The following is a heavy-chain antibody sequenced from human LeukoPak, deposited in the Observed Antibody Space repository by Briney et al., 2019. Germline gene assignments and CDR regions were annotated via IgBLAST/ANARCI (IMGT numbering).Heavy chain of an antibody. D-gene: IGHD1-26*01. V-gene: IGHV3-30-3*01. J-gene: IGHJ4*02. CDR2: ISYDGSNK. Sequence: GGSLRLSCAASGFTFSSYAMHWVRQAPGKGLEWVAVISYDGSNKYYADSVKGRFTISRDNSKNTLYLQMNSLRAEDTAVYYCARARGSYFSIDYWGQGTLVTVSS. CDR3: ARARGSYFSIDY. CDR1: GFTFSSYA.